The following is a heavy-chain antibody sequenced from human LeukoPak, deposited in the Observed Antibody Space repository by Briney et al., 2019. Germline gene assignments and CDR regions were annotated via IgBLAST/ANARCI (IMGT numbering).Heavy chain of an antibody. CDR1: GFTFSSYG. CDR2: IWYDGSNK. J-gene: IGHJ4*02. V-gene: IGHV3-33*01. D-gene: IGHD3-22*01. Sequence: GGSLRLSCAASGFTFSSYGMHWVRQAPGKGLEWVAVIWYDGSNKYYADSVKGRFTISRDNSKNTLYLQMNSLRAEDTAVYYCARGIDSSGYYRAYYFDYWGQGTLVTVSS. CDR3: ARGIDSSGYYRAYYFDY.